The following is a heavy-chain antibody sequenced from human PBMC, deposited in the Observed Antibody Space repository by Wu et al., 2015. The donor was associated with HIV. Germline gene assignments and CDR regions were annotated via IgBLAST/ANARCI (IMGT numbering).Heavy chain of an antibody. J-gene: IGHJ4*02. Sequence: VQLVQSGAEVKKPGTSVTISCRVSGYIFTDFYLHWVQQAPGKGLEWMGLVDPEDGETTYAEKFQGRVAITADTSTNTAYMQLSSLKFDDTAIYYCATGDEGGGYSEFWGQGTLVTVSS. CDR3: ATGDEGGGYSEF. D-gene: IGHD2-21*01. V-gene: IGHV1-69-2*01. CDR1: GYIFTDFY. CDR2: VDPEDGET.